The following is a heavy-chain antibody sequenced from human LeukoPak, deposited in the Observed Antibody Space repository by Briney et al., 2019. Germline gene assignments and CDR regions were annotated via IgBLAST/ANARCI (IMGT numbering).Heavy chain of an antibody. J-gene: IGHJ3*02. V-gene: IGHV1-2*02. Sequence: ASVKVSCKASGYTFTGYYMHWVRQAPGQGLEWMGWINPNSGGTNYAQKLQGRVTMTTDTSTSTAYMELRSLRSDDTAVYYCAREGDQAVAFDIWGQGTMVTVSS. D-gene: IGHD3-10*01. CDR3: AREGDQAVAFDI. CDR1: GYTFTGYY. CDR2: INPNSGGT.